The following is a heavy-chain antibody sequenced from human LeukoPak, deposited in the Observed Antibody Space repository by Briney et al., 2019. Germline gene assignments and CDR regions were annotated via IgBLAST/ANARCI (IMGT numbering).Heavy chain of an antibody. CDR2: IYTSGST. D-gene: IGHD6-25*01. CDR3: ARQRALPSGFDY. J-gene: IGHJ4*02. Sequence: SETLSLTCTVSGGSISSYYWSWIRQPPGKGLEWIGYIYTSGSTNYNPSHKSRVTISVDTSKNQFSLKLSSVTAADTAVYYCARQRALPSGFDYWGQGTLVTVSS. CDR1: GGSISSYY. V-gene: IGHV4-4*09.